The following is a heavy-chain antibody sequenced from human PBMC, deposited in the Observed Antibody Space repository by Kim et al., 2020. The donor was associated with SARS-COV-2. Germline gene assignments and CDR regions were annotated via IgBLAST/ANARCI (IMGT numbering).Heavy chain of an antibody. D-gene: IGHD3-10*01. Sequence: GGSLRLSCAASGFTVSSYWMTWVRQAPGKGLEWVANIKEEGGEQYYADSVKGRFTSSRDNAKNSVYLQMNSLTAEDTAVYYCSSGNYLNYWCQGTLVTVS. CDR3: SSGNYLNY. V-gene: IGHV3-7*01. CDR1: GFTVSSYW. CDR2: IKEEGGEQ. J-gene: IGHJ4*02.